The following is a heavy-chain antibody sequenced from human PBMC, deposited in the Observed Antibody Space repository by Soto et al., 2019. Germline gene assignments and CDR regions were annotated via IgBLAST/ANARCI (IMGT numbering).Heavy chain of an antibody. CDR1: GGTFSSYS. V-gene: IGHV1-69*12. J-gene: IGHJ4*02. Sequence: QVQLVQSGAEVKKPGSSVKVSCKASGGTFSSYSFSWARQAPGQGLEWMGGIIPMFDTPIYAQKLKDRVTITADAATGTAYMMLSRLTSGDTAVYYCASSGCLDRDFNCWGQGSLVTVSS. CDR2: IIPMFDTP. CDR3: ASSGCLDRDFNC.